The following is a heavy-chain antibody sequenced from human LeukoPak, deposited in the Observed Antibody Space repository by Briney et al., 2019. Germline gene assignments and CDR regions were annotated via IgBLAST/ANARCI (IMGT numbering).Heavy chain of an antibody. CDR1: GYTFTSYY. D-gene: IGHD5-24*01. V-gene: IGHV1-46*01. CDR2: INPSGGST. J-gene: IGHJ4*02. CDR3: ASDREMANFDY. Sequence: ASVKVSCKASGYTFTSYYMHWVRQAPGQGLEWTGIINPSGGSTSYAQKFQGRVTMTRDTSTSTVYMELSSLRSEDTAVYYCASDREMANFDYWGQGTLVTVSS.